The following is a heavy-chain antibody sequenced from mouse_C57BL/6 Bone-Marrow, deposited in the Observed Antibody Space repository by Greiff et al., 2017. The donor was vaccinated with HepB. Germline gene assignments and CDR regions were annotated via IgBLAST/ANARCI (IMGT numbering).Heavy chain of an antibody. CDR2: VDPNSGGT. Sequence: QVQLQQPGAELVKPGASVKLSCTASGYTFTSYWMHWVKQRPGRGLEWIGRVDPNSGGTKYNEKFKSKATLTVDKPSSTAYMQLSSLTSEDSAVYYCARDDYGSVYYAMDDWGQGTSVTVSS. CDR1: GYTFTSYW. CDR3: ARDDYGSVYYAMDD. J-gene: IGHJ4*01. D-gene: IGHD1-1*01. V-gene: IGHV1-72*01.